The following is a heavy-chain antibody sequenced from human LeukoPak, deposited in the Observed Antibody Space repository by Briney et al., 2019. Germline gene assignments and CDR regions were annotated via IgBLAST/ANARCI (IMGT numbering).Heavy chain of an antibody. CDR3: ASVEMATIVLDY. Sequence: GGSLRLSCAASGFTFSSYSMNWVRQAPGKGLEWVSSIGSSSSYIYYADSVKGRFTISRDNAKNSLYLQMNSLRAEDTAVYYCASVEMATIVLDYWGQGTLVTVSS. V-gene: IGHV3-21*01. CDR1: GFTFSSYS. J-gene: IGHJ4*02. CDR2: IGSSSSYI. D-gene: IGHD5-24*01.